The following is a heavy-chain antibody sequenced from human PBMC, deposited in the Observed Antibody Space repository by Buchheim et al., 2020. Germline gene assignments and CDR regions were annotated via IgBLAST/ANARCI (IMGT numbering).Heavy chain of an antibody. Sequence: EVQLVESGGGLVQPGGSLRLSCVASGFTFSSYDMNWVRQAPGKGLEWISYISSSGSTIYYADSVKGRFTISRDHAKTSLYLQMNSLRAEDTAVYYCARTDSSGWYDMDVWGQGTT. CDR1: GFTFSSYD. CDR3: ARTDSSGWYDMDV. D-gene: IGHD6-19*01. V-gene: IGHV3-48*03. CDR2: ISSSGSTI. J-gene: IGHJ6*02.